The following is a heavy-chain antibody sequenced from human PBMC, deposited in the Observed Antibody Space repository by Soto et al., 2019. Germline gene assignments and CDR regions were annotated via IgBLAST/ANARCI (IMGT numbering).Heavy chain of an antibody. Sequence: GGSLRLSCAASGFTFSSYGMHWVRQAPGKGLEWVTVISYDGSNKYYADSVKGRFTISRDNSKNTLYLQMNSLRAEDMAVYYCAKGGGWEVDAFDIWGQGTMVTVSS. CDR3: AKGGGWEVDAFDI. J-gene: IGHJ3*02. V-gene: IGHV3-30*18. D-gene: IGHD3-16*01. CDR1: GFTFSSYG. CDR2: ISYDGSNK.